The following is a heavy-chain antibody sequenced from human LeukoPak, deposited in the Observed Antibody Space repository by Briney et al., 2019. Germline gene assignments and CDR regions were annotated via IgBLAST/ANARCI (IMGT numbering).Heavy chain of an antibody. CDR3: ARDKAVDYSSSWFDP. J-gene: IGHJ5*02. D-gene: IGHD6-13*01. Sequence: PGGSLRLSCAASGFTFSSYSMNWVRQAPGKGLEWVSSISSSSSYIYYADSVKGRFTISRDNAKNSLYLQMNSLRAEDTAVYYCARDKAVDYSSSWFDPWGQGTLVTVSS. CDR2: ISSSSSYI. CDR1: GFTFSSYS. V-gene: IGHV3-21*01.